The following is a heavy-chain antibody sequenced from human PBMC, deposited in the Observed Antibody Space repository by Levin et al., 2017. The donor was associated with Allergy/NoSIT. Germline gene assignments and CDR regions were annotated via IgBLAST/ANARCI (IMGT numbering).Heavy chain of an antibody. Sequence: SQTLSLTCAVYGGSFSGYYWSWIRQPPGKGLEWIGEINHSGSTNYNPSLKSRVTISVDTSKNQFSLKLSSVTAADTAVYYCARGQSGARYCSGGSCYSRNWFDPWGQGTLVTVSS. J-gene: IGHJ5*02. CDR1: GGSFSGYY. CDR2: INHSGST. D-gene: IGHD2-15*01. V-gene: IGHV4-34*01. CDR3: ARGQSGARYCSGGSCYSRNWFDP.